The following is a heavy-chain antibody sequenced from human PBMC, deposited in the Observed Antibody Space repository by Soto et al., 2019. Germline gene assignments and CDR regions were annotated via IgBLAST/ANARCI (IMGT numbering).Heavy chain of an antibody. D-gene: IGHD1-26*01. J-gene: IGHJ5*01. V-gene: IGHV3-11*01. CDR3: ARRQVGATKGKSWFDS. Sequence: QVQLVESGGGSVKPGGSLRLSCAASGFIFSDYYMSWIRQAPGKGLEWVSYIGRSSSPIYYADSVKGRFTVSRDDAKNSLFLQMNSLRAEDTALYFCARRQVGATKGKSWFDSWGQGTLVTVSS. CDR1: GFIFSDYY. CDR2: IGRSSSPI.